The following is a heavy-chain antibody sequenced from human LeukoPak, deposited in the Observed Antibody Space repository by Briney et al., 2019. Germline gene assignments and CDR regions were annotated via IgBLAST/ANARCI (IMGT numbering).Heavy chain of an antibody. D-gene: IGHD6-19*01. CDR2: INPNSGGT. J-gene: IGHJ4*02. Sequence: ASMKAASKVYRYTFTGYYMHWVRHPHEQGLEWMGWINPNSGGTNYAQKFQGRVTMTRDTSISTAYMELSRLRSDDTAVYYCASTTRIAVAGTNLDYWGQGTLVTVSS. CDR1: RYTFTGYY. CDR3: ASTTRIAVAGTNLDY. V-gene: IGHV1-2*02.